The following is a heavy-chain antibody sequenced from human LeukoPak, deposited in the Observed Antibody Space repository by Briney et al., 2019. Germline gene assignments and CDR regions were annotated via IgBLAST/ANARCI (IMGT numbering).Heavy chain of an antibody. CDR2: IYTSGST. D-gene: IGHD2-15*01. Sequence: SETLSLTCTVSGGSISSYYWSWIRQPAGKGLEWIGRIYTSGSTNYNPSLKSRVTMSVDTSKNQFSLKLSSVTAADTAVYYCARDESCSGGSCYSGFYYYYYGMDVWGQGTTVTVSS. CDR3: ARDESCSGGSCYSGFYYYYYGMDV. J-gene: IGHJ6*02. CDR1: GGSISSYY. V-gene: IGHV4-4*07.